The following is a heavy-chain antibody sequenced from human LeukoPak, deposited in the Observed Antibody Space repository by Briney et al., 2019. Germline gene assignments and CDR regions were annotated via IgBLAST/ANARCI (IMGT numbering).Heavy chain of an antibody. CDR3: ARENRGIIEY. CDR1: GGSFSDYY. V-gene: IGHV4-34*01. D-gene: IGHD3-10*01. CDR2: INHSGST. Sequence: SETLSLTCAVYGGSFSDYYWSWIRQPPGKGLEWIGEINHSGSTNYNPSLKSRVTISVDTSKNQFSLKLSSVTAADTAVYYCARENRGIIEYWGQGILVTVSS. J-gene: IGHJ4*02.